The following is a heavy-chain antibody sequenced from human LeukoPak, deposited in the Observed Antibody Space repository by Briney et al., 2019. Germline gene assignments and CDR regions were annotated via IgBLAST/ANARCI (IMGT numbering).Heavy chain of an antibody. D-gene: IGHD3-3*01. Sequence: PAETLSLTCAVSGGSISSYCWSWIRQPPGKGLEWMGYIYYSGSANYNAALKSRVNLSVDTSTNPFYLKLSSVTAADTAVYYCARALRSGVEWLVPDAFDIWGQGTMVTVSS. J-gene: IGHJ3*02. V-gene: IGHV4-59*01. CDR3: ARALRSGVEWLVPDAFDI. CDR2: IYYSGSA. CDR1: GGSISSYC.